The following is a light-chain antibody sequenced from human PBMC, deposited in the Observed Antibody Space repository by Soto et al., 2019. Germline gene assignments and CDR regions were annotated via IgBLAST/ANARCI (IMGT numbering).Light chain of an antibody. CDR3: SSYTSSSTVV. V-gene: IGLV2-14*01. J-gene: IGLJ2*01. CDR2: DVS. CDR1: SSDVGGYNY. Sequence: QSVLTQPASVSGSPGQSITISCTGTSSDVGGYNYVSWYQQQPGKAPKLMIYDVSNRPSGVSNRFSGSKSGNTASLTISGLQAEDEADYYCSSYTSSSTVVFGGGTKLTVL.